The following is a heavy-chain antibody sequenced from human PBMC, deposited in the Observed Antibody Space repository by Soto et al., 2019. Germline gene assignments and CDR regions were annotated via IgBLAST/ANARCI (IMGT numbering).Heavy chain of an antibody. CDR2: TWYDESHK. Sequence: GALRLSCAAPGFIFSTSGMHWVRQAPGKGLEWVAMTWYDESHKYYADSVKGRFTISRDNSMNTLYLQMNSLRAEDTAVYYCATEYNADSAFDIWGQGTMVTVSS. CDR1: GFIFSTSG. D-gene: IGHD1-1*01. J-gene: IGHJ3*02. CDR3: ATEYNADSAFDI. V-gene: IGHV3-33*01.